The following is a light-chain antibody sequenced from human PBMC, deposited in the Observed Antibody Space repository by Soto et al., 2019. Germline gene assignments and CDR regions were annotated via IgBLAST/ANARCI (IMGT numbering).Light chain of an antibody. Sequence: QSALTQPASVSGSPGQSITISCTGTSSDVGGYNYVSWYQQHPGKAPKLMIYEVSNRPSGVSNRFSGSKSGNTASLIISGLQAEDEADYYCSSYTSSSPWVFAGGTQLTVL. V-gene: IGLV2-14*01. J-gene: IGLJ3*02. CDR1: SSDVGGYNY. CDR2: EVS. CDR3: SSYTSSSPWV.